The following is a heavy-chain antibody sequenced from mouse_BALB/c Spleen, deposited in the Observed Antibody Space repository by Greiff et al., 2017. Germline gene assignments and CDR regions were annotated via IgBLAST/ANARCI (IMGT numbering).Heavy chain of an antibody. D-gene: IGHD2-14*01. CDR2: INPYNDGT. J-gene: IGHJ2*01. V-gene: IGHV1-14*01. CDR3: ARGGVRREYYFDY. CDR1: GYTFTSYV. Sequence: VQLKESGPELVKPGASVKMSCKASGYTFTSYVMHWVKQKPGQGLEWIGYINPYNDGTKYNEKFKGKATLTSDKSSSTAYMELSSLTSEDSAVYYCARGGVRREYYFDYWGQGTTLTVSS.